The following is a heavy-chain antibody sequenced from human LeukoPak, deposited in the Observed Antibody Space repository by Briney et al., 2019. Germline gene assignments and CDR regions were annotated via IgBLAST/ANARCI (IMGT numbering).Heavy chain of an antibody. CDR2: IYYSGST. V-gene: IGHV4-59*01. J-gene: IGHJ5*02. CDR3: ARYSSGRGGWFDP. Sequence: LETLSLTCTVSGGSISSYYWSWIRQPPGKGLEWIGYIYYSGSTNYNPSLKSRVTISVDTSKNQFSLKLSSVTAADTAVYYCARYSSGRGGWFDPWGQGTLVTVSS. D-gene: IGHD6-19*01. CDR1: GGSISSYY.